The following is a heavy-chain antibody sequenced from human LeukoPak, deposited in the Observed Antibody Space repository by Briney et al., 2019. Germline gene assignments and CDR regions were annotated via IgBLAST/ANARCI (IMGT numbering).Heavy chain of an antibody. Sequence: GGSLRLSCAASGFTLSDHYMDWVRQAPGKGLEWVGRTRNKANSYTTEYAASVKGRFTISRDDSKNSLYLQMNSLKTEDTAVYYCVRDHGGLDYWGQGTLVTVSS. CDR1: GFTLSDHY. V-gene: IGHV3-72*01. CDR3: VRDHGGLDY. D-gene: IGHD4-23*01. J-gene: IGHJ4*02. CDR2: TRNKANSYTT.